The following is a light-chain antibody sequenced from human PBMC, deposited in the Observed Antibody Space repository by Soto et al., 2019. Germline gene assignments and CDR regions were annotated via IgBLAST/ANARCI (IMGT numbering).Light chain of an antibody. CDR2: EVT. CDR1: SSDVGNYNL. V-gene: IGLV2-23*02. CDR3: CSYAGSDTVL. Sequence: QSVLTQPASVSGSPGQAITIYCTGTSSDVGNYNLVSWYQQHPGKAPKLMIYEVTKRPSGVSNRVSGSKSGNTASLTISGLQAEDEADYYCCSYAGSDTVLFGGGTQLTVL. J-gene: IGLJ2*01.